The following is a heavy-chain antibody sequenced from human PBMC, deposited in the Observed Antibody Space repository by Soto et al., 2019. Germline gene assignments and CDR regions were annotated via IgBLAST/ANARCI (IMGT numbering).Heavy chain of an antibody. Sequence: QVQLQESGPGLVKPSETLSLTCTVSGGSISSYYWSWIRQPPGKGLEWIGYIYYSGSTNYNPSLKSRVTISVDTSKNQFSLKLSSVTAADTAVYYCARSPTAILFDPWGQGTRVTVSS. V-gene: IGHV4-59*08. CDR3: ARSPTAILFDP. CDR1: GGSISSYY. CDR2: IYYSGST. D-gene: IGHD4-17*01. J-gene: IGHJ5*02.